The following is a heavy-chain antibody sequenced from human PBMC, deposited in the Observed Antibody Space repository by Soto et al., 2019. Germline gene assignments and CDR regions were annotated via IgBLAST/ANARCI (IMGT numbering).Heavy chain of an antibody. CDR3: VREPWGFSGTWYDY. D-gene: IGHD6-13*01. Sequence: GGALRLSCAASQFSFSSYWMHWVRQVPGKGPAWVSRINHDGSKTEYADSVKGRFTISRDNTNNTLYLQMNSLRVEDTAMYYCVREPWGFSGTWYDYWGQGTLVTVSS. J-gene: IGHJ4*02. V-gene: IGHV3-74*01. CDR1: QFSFSSYW. CDR2: INHDGSKT.